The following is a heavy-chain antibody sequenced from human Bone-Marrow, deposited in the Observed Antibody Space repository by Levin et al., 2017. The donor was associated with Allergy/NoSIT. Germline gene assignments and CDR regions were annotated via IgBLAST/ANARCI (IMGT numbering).Heavy chain of an antibody. Sequence: PGGSLRLSCAASGFSVSENYMSWVRQAPGKGLEWVSVIYSGVGTDYEDSVKGRFTISRDNSKNIVYLQMNTLTAQDTALYFCARGFFGYYDSSGYLDAFDLWGQGTMVTVSS. CDR1: GFSVSENY. J-gene: IGHJ3*01. CDR2: IYSGVGT. CDR3: ARGFFGYYDSSGYLDAFDL. V-gene: IGHV3-53*01. D-gene: IGHD3-22*01.